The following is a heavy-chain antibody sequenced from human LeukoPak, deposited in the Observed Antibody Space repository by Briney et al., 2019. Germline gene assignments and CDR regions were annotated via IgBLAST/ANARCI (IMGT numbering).Heavy chain of an antibody. J-gene: IGHJ4*02. CDR3: ARGKQYAVDY. V-gene: IGHV4-4*07. D-gene: IGHD6-19*01. Sequence: PSETLSLTCTVSGGSISGTYYWSRIRQPAGKGLEWIGRIYTSGSTNYDPSLKSRVTISVDKSNNQFSLMLSSVTAADTAVYYCARGKQYAVDYWGQGILVTVSP. CDR1: GGSISGTYY. CDR2: IYTSGST.